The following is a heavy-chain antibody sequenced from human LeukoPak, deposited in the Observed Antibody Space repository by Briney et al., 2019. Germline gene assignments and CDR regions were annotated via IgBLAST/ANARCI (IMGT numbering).Heavy chain of an antibody. J-gene: IGHJ3*02. CDR1: GGSISGGGYY. CDR2: IYYSGST. CDR3: ARRIVGATGAFDI. D-gene: IGHD1-26*01. V-gene: IGHV4-31*03. Sequence: SETLSLTCTVSGGSISGGGYYWSWLRQHPGKGLEWIGYIYYSGSTYYNPSLKSRVTISVDTSKNQFSLKLSSVTAADTAVYYCARRIVGATGAFDIWGQGTMVTVSS.